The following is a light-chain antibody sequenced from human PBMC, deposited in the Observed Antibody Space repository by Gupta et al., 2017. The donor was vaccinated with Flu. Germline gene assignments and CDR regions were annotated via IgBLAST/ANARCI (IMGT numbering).Light chain of an antibody. J-gene: IGKJ2*01. CDR2: QAS. Sequence: DIQMTQSPSTLSATVGDRVTITCRASQNINDWLAWYQQKPGKAPKLLIYQASTLERGVPSRFSASGSGREFTLTISSRQPDDFATYYCQQYTSNSPDTFGQGTKLEI. CDR3: QQYTSNSPDT. V-gene: IGKV1-5*03. CDR1: QNINDW.